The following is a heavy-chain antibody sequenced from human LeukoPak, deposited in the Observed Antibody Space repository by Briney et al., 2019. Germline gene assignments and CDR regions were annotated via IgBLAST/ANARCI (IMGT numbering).Heavy chain of an antibody. Sequence: MASETLSLTCTVSGGSISTYYWSWIRQPAGKGLEWIGRIYTSGSTNYNPSLKSRVTISVDTSKNQFSLKLSSVTAADTAVYYCARGFVVVAQLGYYFYYMDVWGKGTTVTISS. CDR2: IYTSGST. D-gene: IGHD2-15*01. CDR3: ARGFVVVAQLGYYFYYMDV. V-gene: IGHV4-4*07. J-gene: IGHJ6*03. CDR1: GGSISTYY.